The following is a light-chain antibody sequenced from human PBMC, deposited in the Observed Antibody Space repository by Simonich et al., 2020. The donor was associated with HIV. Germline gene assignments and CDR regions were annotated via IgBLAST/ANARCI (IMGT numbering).Light chain of an antibody. CDR3: QQYYITPQT. J-gene: IGKJ1*01. CDR2: WAS. V-gene: IGKV4-1*01. CDR1: QSVLYSSNNKNY. Sequence: DIVMTQSPDSLAVSLGERATINCKSSQSVLYSSNNKNYLAWYQQKPGQPPKLLIYWASPRESGVPDRFSGSGSGTDFTLTISSLQAEDVAVYYCQQYYITPQTFGQGTKVEIK.